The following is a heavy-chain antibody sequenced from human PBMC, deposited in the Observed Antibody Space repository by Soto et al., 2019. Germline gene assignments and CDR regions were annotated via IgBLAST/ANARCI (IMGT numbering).Heavy chain of an antibody. CDR1: GGSFNGYY. J-gene: IGHJ3*01. Sequence: SETLSLPCGVYGGSFNGYYCSWIRHLPGKGLEWIGEIKHSASTNYNRSVKRRVTWSVDTCRDRFHLKLTSVTAPSNSEYYCERDKARRAAFDFSGGSTMVTVPS. CDR2: IKHSAST. D-gene: IGHD2-15*01. V-gene: IGHV4-34*01. CDR3: ERDKARRAAFDF.